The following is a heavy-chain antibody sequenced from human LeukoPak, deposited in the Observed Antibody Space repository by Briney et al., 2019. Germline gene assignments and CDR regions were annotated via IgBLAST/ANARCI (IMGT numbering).Heavy chain of an antibody. CDR2: IRYDGSNK. CDR1: GFTFSSYG. V-gene: IGHV3-30*02. CDR3: ASSYYYDSSGYYRPGFSGY. D-gene: IGHD3-22*01. J-gene: IGHJ4*02. Sequence: PGGSLRLSCAASGFTFSSYGMHWVRQAPGKGLEWVAFIRYDGSNKYYADSVKGRFTISRDNSKNTLYLQMNSLRAEDTAVYYCASSYYYDSSGYYRPGFSGYWGQGTLVTVSS.